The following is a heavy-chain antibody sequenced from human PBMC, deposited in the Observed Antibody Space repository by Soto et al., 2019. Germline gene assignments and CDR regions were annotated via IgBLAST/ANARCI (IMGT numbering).Heavy chain of an antibody. V-gene: IGHV1-69*06. CDR2: IIPVFGTP. D-gene: IGHD5-12*01. CDR1: GYSFSSHA. J-gene: IGHJ4*02. Sequence: QVQLEQSGSEVKKSGSSVKVSCKASGYSFSSHAITWVRQAPGQGLEWMGGIIPVFGTPSYAQKFQGRVTIPTYKATNTSYLELRSMRSEDTAVYYCARGGALSTSGYCGYGLDSFGQVTQVTVSS. CDR3: ARGGALSTSGYCGYGLDS.